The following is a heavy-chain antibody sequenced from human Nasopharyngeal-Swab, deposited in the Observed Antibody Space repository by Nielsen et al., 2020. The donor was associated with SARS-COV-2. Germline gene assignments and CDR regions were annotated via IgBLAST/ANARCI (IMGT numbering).Heavy chain of an antibody. CDR1: SGTFISYA. CDR2: IIPIFGTA. CDR3: ASNSGCSSTSCPIGRLVYGMAA. Sequence: SVKVSSKASSGTFISYAISWVVQGPGQGLEGRGGIIPIFGTANYAQKFQGRVTINADESTITAYMGLSSLRSEDKAVYYCASNSGCSSTSCPIGRLVYGMAAWGQGTKVTVSS. V-gene: IGHV1-69*13. J-gene: IGHJ6*02. D-gene: IGHD2-2*01.